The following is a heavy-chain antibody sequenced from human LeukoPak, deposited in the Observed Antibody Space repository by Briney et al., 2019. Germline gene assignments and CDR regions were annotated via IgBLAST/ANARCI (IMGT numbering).Heavy chain of an antibody. D-gene: IGHD4-23*01. CDR2: ISSSGSTT. Sequence: GGSLRLSCAASGFTFSDYYMSWIRQAPGKGLEWVSYISSSGSTTYYADSVKGRFTISRDNSKNTLYLQMNSLRAEDTAIYYCAKDQDYGGSSWFDYWGQGTLVTVSS. V-gene: IGHV3-11*01. J-gene: IGHJ4*02. CDR1: GFTFSDYY. CDR3: AKDQDYGGSSWFDY.